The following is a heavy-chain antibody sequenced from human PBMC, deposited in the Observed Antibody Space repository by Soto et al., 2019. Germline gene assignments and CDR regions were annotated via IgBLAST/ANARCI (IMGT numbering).Heavy chain of an antibody. V-gene: IGHV4-59*08. CDR3: ARQGEYSSSSPLYYYYYMDV. CDR2: IYYSGST. Sequence: QVQLQESGPGLVKPSETLSLTCTVSGGSISSYYWSWIRQPPGKGLEWIGYIYYSGSTNYNPSLKRPVTISVDTSKNQFSLKLSSVTAADTAVYYCARQGEYSSSSPLYYYYYMDVWGKGTTVTVSS. CDR1: GGSISSYY. J-gene: IGHJ6*03. D-gene: IGHD6-6*01.